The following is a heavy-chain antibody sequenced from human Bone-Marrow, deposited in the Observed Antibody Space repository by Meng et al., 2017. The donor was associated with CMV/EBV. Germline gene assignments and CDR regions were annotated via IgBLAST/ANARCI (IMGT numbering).Heavy chain of an antibody. D-gene: IGHD3-10*01. CDR3: ARLWVRGALIPDY. J-gene: IGHJ4*02. Sequence: ASVKVSCKASGYTFTSYGISWVRQAPGQGLEWMGWISAYNGNTNYAQKFQGTFTISADKSTSTAYMELSSLRSEDTAMYYCARLWVRGALIPDYWVQGTLVTVSS. CDR1: GYTFTSYG. CDR2: ISAYNGNT. V-gene: IGHV1-18*01.